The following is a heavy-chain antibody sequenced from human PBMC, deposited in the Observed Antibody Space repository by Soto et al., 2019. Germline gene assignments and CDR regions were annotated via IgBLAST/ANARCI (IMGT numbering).Heavy chain of an antibody. V-gene: IGHV1-3*01. CDR3: ARGPWDYFGSGSANWFDP. J-gene: IGHJ5*02. D-gene: IGHD3-10*01. Sequence: ASVKVSCKASGYTFTNYAMHWVRQAPGQRLEWMGWINAGDGNTKYSQKFQGRVTITRDTSASTAYMELSSLRSEDTAVYYCARGPWDYFGSGSANWFDPWGQGTLVTVSS. CDR1: GYTFTNYA. CDR2: INAGDGNT.